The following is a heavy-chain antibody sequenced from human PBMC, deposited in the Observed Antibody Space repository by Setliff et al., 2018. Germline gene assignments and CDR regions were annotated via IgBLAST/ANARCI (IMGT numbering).Heavy chain of an antibody. CDR2: TYYNGTA. CDR1: GGSISGSDYY. CDR3: VRESRSTWYRRDF. Sequence: SETLSLTCSVSGGSISGSDYYWVWMRQPPGKRLEWIGSTYYNGTAYYNPSLQSRVAISVDTSKNYFSLDVSSVTAADTAVYYCVRESRSTWYRRDFWGQGTLVTVSS. J-gene: IGHJ4*02. V-gene: IGHV4-39*02. D-gene: IGHD6-13*01.